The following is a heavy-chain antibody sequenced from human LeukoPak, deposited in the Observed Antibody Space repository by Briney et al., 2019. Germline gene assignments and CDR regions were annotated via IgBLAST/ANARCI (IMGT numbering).Heavy chain of an antibody. CDR1: GFTFSSHG. D-gene: IGHD4-17*01. J-gene: IGHJ4*02. CDR3: TTTSDYGDHKR. V-gene: IGHV3-15*01. Sequence: GGTLRLSCAASGFTFSSHGMSWVRQAPGKGLEWVGRIKSKTDGGTTDYAVPVKGRFTISRDDSKNTLYLQMNSLKTEVTAVYYCTTTSDYGDHKRWGQGTLVTVSS. CDR2: IKSKTDGGTT.